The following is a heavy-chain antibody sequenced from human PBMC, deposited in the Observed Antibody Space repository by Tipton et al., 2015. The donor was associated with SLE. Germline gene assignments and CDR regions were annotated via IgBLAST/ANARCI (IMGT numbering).Heavy chain of an antibody. J-gene: IGHJ2*01. CDR2: ISDSEIT. Sequence: TLSLTCAVSGGSISSFNWWTWVRQTPGKGLEWIGEISDSEITDYNPSLKSRVNISADTSKNQFSLKLSSVTAADTAVYYCAREVMDWYFDLWGRGTLVTVSS. V-gene: IGHV4-4*02. CDR3: AREVMDWYFDL. CDR1: GGSISSFNW. D-gene: IGHD3-16*01.